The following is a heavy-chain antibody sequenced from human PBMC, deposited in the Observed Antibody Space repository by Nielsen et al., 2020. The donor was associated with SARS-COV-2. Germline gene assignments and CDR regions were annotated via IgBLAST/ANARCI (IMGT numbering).Heavy chain of an antibody. CDR1: GDSMSSSDYY. CDR3: ATIGARELDY. CDR2: IYYSGIT. J-gene: IGHJ4*02. Sequence: SETLSLTCNVSGDSMSSSDYYWAFHRQPPGRGLEWVGSIYYSGITYYNPSLKSRVTMSVDTSKNQFSLRLNSVTAADTAVYYCATIGARELDYWGQGTLVTVSS. D-gene: IGHD6-6*01. V-gene: IGHV4-39*01.